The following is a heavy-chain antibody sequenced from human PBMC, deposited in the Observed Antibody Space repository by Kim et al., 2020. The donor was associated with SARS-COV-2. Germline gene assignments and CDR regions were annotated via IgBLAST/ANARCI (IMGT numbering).Heavy chain of an antibody. CDR1: GGSISSGPNY. CDR2: IYPSGTT. J-gene: IGHJ6*02. CDR3: ASSLPPTATPYHYYAMDV. Sequence: SETLSLTCSVSGGSISSGPNYWMWIRQSAGRGLEWIGRIYPSGTTNYNPSLRSRVTISIDASKNQFSLRLTSVTATDTAVYYCASSLPPTATPYHYYAMDVWGQGASVTVSS. V-gene: IGHV4-61*02. D-gene: IGHD2-21*02.